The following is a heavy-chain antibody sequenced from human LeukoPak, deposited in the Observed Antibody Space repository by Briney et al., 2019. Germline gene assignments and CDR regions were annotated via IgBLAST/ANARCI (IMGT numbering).Heavy chain of an antibody. J-gene: IGHJ6*03. CDR1: GYTFTSYG. CDR3: ARDHDYGDDHYYYMDV. D-gene: IGHD4-17*01. CDR2: IIRIFGTP. V-gene: IGHV1-69*13. Sequence: GASVKVSCKASGYTFTSYGISWVRQAPGQGLEWMGGIIRIFGTPNYAQKFQGRVTITADASTSTAYMELSSLRSEDTAVYYCARDHDYGDDHYYYMDVWGKGTTVTISS.